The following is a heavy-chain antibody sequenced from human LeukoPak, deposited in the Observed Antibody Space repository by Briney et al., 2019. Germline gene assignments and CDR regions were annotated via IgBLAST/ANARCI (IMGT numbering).Heavy chain of an antibody. V-gene: IGHV1-2*02. CDR1: GYTFTGYY. D-gene: IGHD3-10*01. J-gene: IGHJ4*02. CDR2: INPNSGGT. Sequence: GSVKVSCKASGYTFTGYYMHWVRQAPGQGLEWMGWINPNSGGTNYAQKFQGRVTMTRDTSISTAYMELSRLRSDDTAVYYCARDINVGVNNFDYWGQGTLVTVSS. CDR3: ARDINVGVNNFDY.